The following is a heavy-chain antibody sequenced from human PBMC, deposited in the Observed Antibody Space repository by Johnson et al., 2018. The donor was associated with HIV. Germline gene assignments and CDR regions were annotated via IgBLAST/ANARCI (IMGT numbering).Heavy chain of an antibody. CDR2: INWNGGST. Sequence: VQLVESGGGVVQPGRSLRLSCAASGFTFDDYGMTWVRQAPGKGLEWVSGINWNGGSTGYADSVKGRFTISRDNSKNTLYLQMSSLRAEDTAVYYCAREGAPSARDFGAFDIWGQGTMVTVSS. D-gene: IGHD1-26*01. J-gene: IGHJ3*02. V-gene: IGHV3-20*04. CDR1: GFTFDDYG. CDR3: AREGAPSARDFGAFDI.